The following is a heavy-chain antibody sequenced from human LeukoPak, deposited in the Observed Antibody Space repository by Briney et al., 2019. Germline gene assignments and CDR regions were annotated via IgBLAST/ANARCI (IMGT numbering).Heavy chain of an antibody. V-gene: IGHV4-59*01. CDR3: ARVSYDAFDI. Sequence: SETLSLTCTVSGGSINGYYWSWIRQSPGKGLESLGYIYYTGSTNYNPSLKSRVTISVDTSKNQFSLKLSSVTAADTAVYYCARVSYDAFDIWGQGTMVTVSS. CDR2: IYYTGST. CDR1: GGSINGYY. J-gene: IGHJ3*02. D-gene: IGHD5-12*01.